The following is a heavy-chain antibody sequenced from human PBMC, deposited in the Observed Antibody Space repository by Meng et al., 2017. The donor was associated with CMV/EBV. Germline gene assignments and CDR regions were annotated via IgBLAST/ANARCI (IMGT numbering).Heavy chain of an antibody. D-gene: IGHD3-22*01. J-gene: IGHJ6*02. Sequence: GESLKISCSASGFTVSGDYMNWVRQAPGKGLEWVSRIYSAGTTDYADSVKGRITITRDDSKNTLYLEMNSLRPEDTAVYYCARGQHYYDDNGPAMDVWGPGTTVTVSS. CDR2: IYSAGTT. CDR3: ARGQHYYDDNGPAMDV. CDR1: GFTVSGDY. V-gene: IGHV3-66*02.